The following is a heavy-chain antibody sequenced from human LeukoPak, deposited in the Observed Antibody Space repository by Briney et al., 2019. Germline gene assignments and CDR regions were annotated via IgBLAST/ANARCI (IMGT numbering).Heavy chain of an antibody. CDR1: GGSFSGYY. CDR3: AGEWELLGNGY. J-gene: IGHJ4*02. D-gene: IGHD1-26*01. Sequence: PSETLSLTCAVYGGSFSGYYWSWIRQPPGKGLEWIGEINHSGSTNYNPSLKSRVTISVDTSKNQFSLKLSSVTAADTAVYYCAGEWELLGNGYWGQGTLVTVSP. CDR2: INHSGST. V-gene: IGHV4-34*01.